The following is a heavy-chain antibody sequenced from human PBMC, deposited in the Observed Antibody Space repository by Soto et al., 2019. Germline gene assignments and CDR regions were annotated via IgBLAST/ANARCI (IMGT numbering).Heavy chain of an antibody. CDR2: IVVGSGNT. V-gene: IGHV1-58*01. J-gene: IGHJ3*02. D-gene: IGHD5-12*01. Sequence: SVKVSFKASGFTFTSSAVQWVRQARGQRLEWIGWIVVGSGNTNYAQKFQERVTITRDMSTSTAYMELSSLRSEDTAVYYCVVLRGLARHAFDIWGQGTMVTVSS. CDR1: GFTFTSSA. CDR3: VVLRGLARHAFDI.